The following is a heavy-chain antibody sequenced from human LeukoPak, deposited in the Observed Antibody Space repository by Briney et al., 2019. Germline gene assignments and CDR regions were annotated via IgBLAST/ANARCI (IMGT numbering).Heavy chain of an antibody. CDR1: GFTFTNAW. CDR2: IKRNTDGGTT. CDR3: ATEGYTYGYHSFDI. D-gene: IGHD5-18*01. V-gene: IGHV3-15*01. J-gene: IGHJ3*02. Sequence: GGSLRLSCAASGFTFTNAWMSWVRQAPGLGLEWVGRIKRNTDGGTTDSAAPVNGRFTISRDDSKNTLYLQMNSLKTDDTAVYYCATEGYTYGYHSFDIWGQGTMVTVSS.